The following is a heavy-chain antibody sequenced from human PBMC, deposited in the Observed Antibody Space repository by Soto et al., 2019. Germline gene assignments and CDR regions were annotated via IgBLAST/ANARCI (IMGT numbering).Heavy chain of an antibody. D-gene: IGHD6-13*01. J-gene: IGHJ2*01. CDR1: GFTFSDYY. CDR2: ISNSSSYT. V-gene: IGHV3-11*05. Sequence: QVQLVESGGGLVKPGGSLRLSCAASGFTFSDYYMSWIRQAPGKGLEWVSYISNSSSYTNDADSVKGRFTISRDNAKNSLYLQMNSLRAEDTAVYYCGRIITAAGGRRYFDLWGRGTLVTVSS. CDR3: GRIITAAGGRRYFDL.